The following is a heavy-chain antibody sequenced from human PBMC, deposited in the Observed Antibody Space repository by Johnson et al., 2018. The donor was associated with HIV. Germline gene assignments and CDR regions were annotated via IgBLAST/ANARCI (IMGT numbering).Heavy chain of an antibody. CDR2: ISSNGGST. Sequence: VQLVESGGGLVQPGGSLRLSCAASGFTFSSYAIHWVRQAPGKGLEYVSAISSNGGSTYYADSVKCRFTISRDNSKNTVFLQMNTLRADDTAVYYCAKVGRMTTVVTPGDAFDIWGQGTKVTVSS. CDR3: AKVGRMTTVVTPGDAFDI. CDR1: GFTFSSYA. V-gene: IGHV3-64*04. D-gene: IGHD4-23*01. J-gene: IGHJ3*02.